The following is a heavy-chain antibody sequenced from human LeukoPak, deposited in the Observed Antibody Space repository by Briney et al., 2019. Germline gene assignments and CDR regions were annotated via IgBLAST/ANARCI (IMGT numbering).Heavy chain of an antibody. CDR3: ARDRIWNDAGHDPFDI. CDR1: GASISSYY. D-gene: IGHD1-1*01. CDR2: IYTSANT. J-gene: IGHJ3*02. Sequence: SETLSLTCNVSGASISSYYWSWIRQPAGKGLEWIGRIYTSANTNYSPSFKSRATISIDRSKDQFSLNLPSVTAADTAVYYCARDRIWNDAGHDPFDIWGQGTMVTVSS. V-gene: IGHV4-4*07.